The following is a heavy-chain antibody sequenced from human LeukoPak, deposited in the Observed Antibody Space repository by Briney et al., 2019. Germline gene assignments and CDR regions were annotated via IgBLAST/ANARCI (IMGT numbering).Heavy chain of an antibody. V-gene: IGHV1-69*05. CDR1: GGTFSSYA. CDR2: IIPIFGTA. CDR3: ARDRGTATTALDY. J-gene: IGHJ4*02. Sequence: SVKVSCKASGGTFSSYAISWVRQAPGQGLEWMGGIIPIFGTANYAQKFQGRVTITTDESTSTAYMELSSLRSEDTAVYYCARDRGTATTALDYWGQGTLVTVSS. D-gene: IGHD4-11*01.